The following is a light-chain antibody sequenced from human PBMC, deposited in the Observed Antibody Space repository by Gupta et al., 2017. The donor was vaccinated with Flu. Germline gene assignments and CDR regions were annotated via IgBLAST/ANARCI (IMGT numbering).Light chain of an antibody. Sequence: VTITCTASNSSIGGSDDVSWYQQEPGTTPKLLIYENNNRRSAVPDRFSASKYGTTATLTSTGLQAEEEADYYYQSEDSSRSSWVFGGGTKLTVL. CDR3: QSEDSSRSSWV. V-gene: IGLV1-40*01. J-gene: IGLJ3*02. CDR2: ENN. CDR1: NSSIGGSDD.